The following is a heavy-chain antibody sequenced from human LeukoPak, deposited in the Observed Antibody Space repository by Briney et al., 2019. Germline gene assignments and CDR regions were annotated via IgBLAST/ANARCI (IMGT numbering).Heavy chain of an antibody. CDR1: GGSISSYY. CDR2: IHYSGNT. V-gene: IGHV4-59*01. D-gene: IGHD1-1*01. J-gene: IGHJ6*03. Sequence: SETLSLTCTVSGGSISSYYWSWIRQPPGKGLVWIGYIHYSGNTNYNPSLKSRVTISVDTSKNQFSLKLSSVTAADTAVYYCARVSWFPGTSYYYMDVWGKGTTVTVSS. CDR3: ARVSWFPGTSYYYMDV.